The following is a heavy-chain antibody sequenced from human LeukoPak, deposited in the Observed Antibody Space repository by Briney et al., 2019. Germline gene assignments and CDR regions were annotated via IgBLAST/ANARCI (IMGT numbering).Heavy chain of an antibody. CDR2: IRSKADGGTT. J-gene: IGHJ4*02. Sequence: GGSLRLSCTASRFTFRDYNINWFRQAPGRGLEWVGFIRSKADGGTTEYAASVKGRFTISRDDSKNVAYLQINNLRAEDTALYYCARDDRPSGHDFDYWGQGTLVTVSS. CDR3: ARDDRPSGHDFDY. V-gene: IGHV3-49*03. D-gene: IGHD6-6*01. CDR1: RFTFRDYN.